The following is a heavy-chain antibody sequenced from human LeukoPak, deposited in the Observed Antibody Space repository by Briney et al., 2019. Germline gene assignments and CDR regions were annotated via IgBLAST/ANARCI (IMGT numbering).Heavy chain of an antibody. CDR3: ARGLLGNWGSKKAFDI. CDR2: IYYGGST. J-gene: IGHJ3*02. V-gene: IGHV4-61*10. Sequence: SETLSLTCTVSGGSISSGSYYWSWIRQPAGKGLEWIGYIYYGGSTNYNPSLKSRVTISVDTSKNQFSLKLSSVTAADTAVYYCARGLLGNWGSKKAFDIWGQGTMVTVSS. CDR1: GGSISSGSYY. D-gene: IGHD7-27*01.